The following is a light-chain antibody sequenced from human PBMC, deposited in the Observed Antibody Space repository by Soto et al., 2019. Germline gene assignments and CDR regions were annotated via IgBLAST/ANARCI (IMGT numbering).Light chain of an antibody. Sequence: QSALTQPASVSGSPGQSIAISCTGNSSGIGTFNLVSWYQQHPGRAPKLIIYEVSERPSGVPDRFSGSKSSNTASLTVSGLQAEDEADYYCSSYAGSNNFVFGTGTKLTVL. J-gene: IGLJ1*01. CDR2: EVS. CDR3: SSYAGSNNFV. V-gene: IGLV2-8*01. CDR1: SSGIGTFNL.